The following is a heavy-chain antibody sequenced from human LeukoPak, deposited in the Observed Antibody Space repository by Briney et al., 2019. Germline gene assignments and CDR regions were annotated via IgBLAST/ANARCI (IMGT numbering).Heavy chain of an antibody. D-gene: IGHD3-10*01. V-gene: IGHV3-7*01. J-gene: IGHJ4*02. CDR3: ARDIVRGGTIDY. CDR1: GFTFSNYW. Sequence: GGSLRLSCAASGFTFSNYWLTWVRQAPGKGLEWAATIKQDGSERAYVDSVKGRFTISRDNVKNSLYLQMNSLRAEDTAVYYCARDIVRGGTIDYWGQGTLVTVSS. CDR2: IKQDGSER.